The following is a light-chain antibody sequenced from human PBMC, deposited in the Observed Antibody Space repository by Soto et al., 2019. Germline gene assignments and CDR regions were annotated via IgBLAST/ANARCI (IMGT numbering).Light chain of an antibody. CDR3: QQNNNWPPIT. V-gene: IGKV3-15*01. Sequence: EIVMTQSPATLSVSPGERATLSCRASQSVSIKLAWYQQKPGQAPRLLIYDTSTRATGIPARFSGSGSGTEFTLTISSLQSEDFAFYYCQQNNNWPPITFGQGTRLEIK. J-gene: IGKJ5*01. CDR1: QSVSIK. CDR2: DTS.